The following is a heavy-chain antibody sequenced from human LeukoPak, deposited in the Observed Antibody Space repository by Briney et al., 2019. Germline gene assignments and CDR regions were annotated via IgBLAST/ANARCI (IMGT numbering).Heavy chain of an antibody. D-gene: IGHD6-13*01. CDR1: GFTFSDYY. J-gene: IGHJ3*02. CDR3: AREDSNAFDI. CDR2: ISSSSSYT. V-gene: IGHV3-11*06. Sequence: GGSLRLSCAASGFTFSDYYMSWIRQAPGKGLEWVSYISSSSSYTNYADSVKGRFTIYRDNAKNSLYLQMNSLRAEDTAVYYCAREDSNAFDIWGQGTMVTVSS.